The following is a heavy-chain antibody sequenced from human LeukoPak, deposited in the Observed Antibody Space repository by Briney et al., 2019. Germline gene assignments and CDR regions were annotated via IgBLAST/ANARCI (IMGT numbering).Heavy chain of an antibody. D-gene: IGHD4-17*01. Sequence: SETLSLTCTVTGGSISSYYWSWIRQPPGKGLEWIGYIYYTGSTNYNPSLKSRVTISVDTSKNQFSLKLSSVTAADTAVYYCARGGTTVTPGLLWFDPWGQGTLVTVSS. CDR3: ARGGTTVTPGLLWFDP. J-gene: IGHJ5*02. V-gene: IGHV4-59*01. CDR1: GGSISSYY. CDR2: IYYTGST.